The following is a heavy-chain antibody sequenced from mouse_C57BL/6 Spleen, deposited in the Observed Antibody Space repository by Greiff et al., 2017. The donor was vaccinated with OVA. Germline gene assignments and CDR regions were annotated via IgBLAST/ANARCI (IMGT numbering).Heavy chain of an antibody. CDR3: ARVGLRDYYFDY. CDR2: ISYDGSN. V-gene: IGHV3-6*01. J-gene: IGHJ2*01. CDR1: GYSITSGYY. D-gene: IGHD2-4*01. Sequence: EVQLVESGPGLVKPSQSLSLTCSVTGYSITSGYYWNWIRQFPGNKLEWMGYISYDGSNNYNPSLKNRISITRDTSKNQFFLKLNSVTTEDTATYYCARVGLRDYYFDYWGQGTTLTVSS.